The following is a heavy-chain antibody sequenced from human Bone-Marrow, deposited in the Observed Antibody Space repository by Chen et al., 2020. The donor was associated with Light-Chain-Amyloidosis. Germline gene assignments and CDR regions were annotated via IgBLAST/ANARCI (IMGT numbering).Heavy chain of an antibody. V-gene: IGHV1-2*02. D-gene: IGHD5-12*01. Sequence: QVQLVQSGAEVKKLGASVKVSCKASGYTFTGYYLYWVRQAPGQGLELMGWIKPNSGDTNSAQKFQGRVPITRDTSITTAYMALYRLTSDETALYYCARTRIYTAYDAFDSWGQGTLVTVSS. J-gene: IGHJ4*02. CDR1: GYTFTGYY. CDR3: ARTRIYTAYDAFDS. CDR2: IKPNSGDT.